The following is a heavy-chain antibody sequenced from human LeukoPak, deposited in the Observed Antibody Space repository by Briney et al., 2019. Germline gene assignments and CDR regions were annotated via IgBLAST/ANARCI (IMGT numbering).Heavy chain of an antibody. J-gene: IGHJ3*02. CDR3: ARDQTPLDPGYDILTGYYLDAFDI. V-gene: IGHV1-2*02. CDR1: GYTFTSYY. Sequence: ASVKVSCKASGYTFTSYYMHWVRQAPGQGLEWMGWINPNSGGTNYAQKFQGRVTMTRDTSISTAYMELSRLRSDDTAVYYCARDQTPLDPGYDILTGYYLDAFDIWGQGTMVTVSS. D-gene: IGHD3-9*01. CDR2: INPNSGGT.